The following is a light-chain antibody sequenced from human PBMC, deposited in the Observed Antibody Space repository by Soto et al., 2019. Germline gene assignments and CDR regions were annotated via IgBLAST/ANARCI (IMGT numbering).Light chain of an antibody. V-gene: IGKV1-5*03. CDR1: QSISSW. Sequence: DIHMTQAPSTVWASVIGIFTINLLPSQSISSWLAWYQQKPGKAPKLLIYKASGLESGVPSRFSGSGSGTDFTLTISSLQPDDFATYYCQQYNSYSPLTFGGGTKVDIK. CDR3: QQYNSYSPLT. CDR2: KAS. J-gene: IGKJ4*01.